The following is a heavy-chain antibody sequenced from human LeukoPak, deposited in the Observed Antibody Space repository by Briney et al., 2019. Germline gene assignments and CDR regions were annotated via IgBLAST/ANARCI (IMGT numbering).Heavy chain of an antibody. CDR2: IIPIFGTA. D-gene: IGHD2-2*02. V-gene: IGHV1-69*01. Sequence: SVKVSFTASGGTFSSYAISWVRQAPGQGLEWMGGIIPIFGTANYAQKFQGRVTITADESTSTAYMELSSLRSEDTAVYYCARDPGHCSSTSCYNYYYYYGMDVWGQGTTVTVSS. CDR3: ARDPGHCSSTSCYNYYYYYGMDV. J-gene: IGHJ6*02. CDR1: GGTFSSYA.